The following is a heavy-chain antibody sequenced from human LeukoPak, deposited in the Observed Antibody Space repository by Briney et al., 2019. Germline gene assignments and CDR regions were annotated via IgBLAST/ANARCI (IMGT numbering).Heavy chain of an antibody. D-gene: IGHD3-10*01. CDR2: INHSGST. CDR3: ARRSMVSRDGANWFDP. J-gene: IGHJ5*02. V-gene: IGHV4-34*01. Sequence: SETLSLTCAVYGGSFSGYYWSWIRQPPGKGLEWIGEINHSGSTNYNPSLKSRVTISVDTSKNQFSLKLSSVTAADTAVYYCARRSMVSRDGANWFDPWGQGTLVTVSS. CDR1: GGSFSGYY.